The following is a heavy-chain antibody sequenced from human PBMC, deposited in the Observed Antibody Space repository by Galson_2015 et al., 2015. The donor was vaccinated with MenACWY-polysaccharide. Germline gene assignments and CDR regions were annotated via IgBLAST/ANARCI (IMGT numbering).Heavy chain of an antibody. J-gene: IGHJ3*02. Sequence: SLRLSCAASGFTFNTYAMSWVRQAPGKGLEWVSAISASGGSTYYADSVKGRFTISRDNSKNTLFLQMNSLRAEDTAVYHCAKRMGTTKAFDIWGQGTMVTVSS. CDR2: ISASGGST. D-gene: IGHD1-26*01. V-gene: IGHV3-23*01. CDR3: AKRMGTTKAFDI. CDR1: GFTFNTYA.